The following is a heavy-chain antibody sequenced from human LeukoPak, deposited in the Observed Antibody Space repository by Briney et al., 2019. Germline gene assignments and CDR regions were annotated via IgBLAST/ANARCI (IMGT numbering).Heavy chain of an antibody. D-gene: IGHD3-22*01. Sequence: GGSLRLSCAASGFTFSSYSMNWVRQAPGKGLEWVSYISSSSSTIYYADSVKGRFTISRDNAKNSLYLQMNSLRAEDTAVYYCARYAALDYYDSSGPDFDYWGQGTLVTVSS. CDR2: ISSSSSTI. CDR1: GFTFSSYS. V-gene: IGHV3-48*01. CDR3: ARYAALDYYDSSGPDFDY. J-gene: IGHJ4*02.